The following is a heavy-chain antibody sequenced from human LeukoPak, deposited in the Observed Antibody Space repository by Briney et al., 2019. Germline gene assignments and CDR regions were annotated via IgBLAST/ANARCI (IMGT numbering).Heavy chain of an antibody. Sequence: ASVKVSCKASGGTFSSYAISWVRQAPGQGLEWTGGIIPIFGTANYAQKFQGRVTITTDESTSTAYMELSSLRSEDTAVYYCARDSRSPLRFLEWSRAPLYYYYYMDVWGKGTTVTVSS. CDR2: IIPIFGTA. CDR3: ARDSRSPLRFLEWSRAPLYYYYYMDV. J-gene: IGHJ6*03. V-gene: IGHV1-69*05. CDR1: GGTFSSYA. D-gene: IGHD3-3*01.